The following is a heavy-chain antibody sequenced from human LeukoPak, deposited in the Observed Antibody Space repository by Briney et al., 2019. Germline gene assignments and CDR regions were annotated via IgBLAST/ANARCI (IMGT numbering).Heavy chain of an antibody. CDR1: GFTFSSYG. Sequence: PGGSLRLSCAASGFTFSSYGMHWVHQAPGKGLEWVAVIWYDGDNKYYADSVKGRFTISRDNSKNTLYLQMNSLRAEDTAVYYCARDGIAAAGQYYCYGMDVWGQGTTVTVSS. D-gene: IGHD6-13*01. CDR3: ARDGIAAAGQYYCYGMDV. V-gene: IGHV3-33*01. CDR2: IWYDGDNK. J-gene: IGHJ6*02.